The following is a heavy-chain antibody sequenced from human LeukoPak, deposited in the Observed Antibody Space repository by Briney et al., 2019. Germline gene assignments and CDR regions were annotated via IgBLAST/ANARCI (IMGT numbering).Heavy chain of an antibody. D-gene: IGHD5-18*01. V-gene: IGHV1-46*01. CDR1: GYTFTSYY. Sequence: ASVKVSCKASGYTFTSYYMHWVRQAPGQGLEWMGIINPSGGSTSYAQKFQGRVTMTRDMSTSTVYMELSSLRSEDTAVYYCARGKAMVFQRDYYYYMDVWGKGTTVTVSS. CDR3: ARGKAMVFQRDYYYYMDV. CDR2: INPSGGST. J-gene: IGHJ6*03.